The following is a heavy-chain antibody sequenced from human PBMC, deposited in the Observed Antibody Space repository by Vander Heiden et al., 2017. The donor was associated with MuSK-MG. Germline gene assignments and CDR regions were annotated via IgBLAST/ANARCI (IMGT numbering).Heavy chain of an antibody. CDR1: GFTFSNFA. Sequence: EVQLLESGGGLVQPGGSLRLSCTASGFTFSNFALSWVRQVPGKGLEWVAAISRFGDVTHYADYVKGRFTISRDNAKNTLYLEMNSLRAEETAVYYCARDVSRFYCTNDLCYYFDYWGQGSLVTVS. J-gene: IGHJ4*02. D-gene: IGHD2-8*01. CDR2: ISRFGDVT. V-gene: IGHV3-23*01. CDR3: ARDVSRFYCTNDLCYYFDY.